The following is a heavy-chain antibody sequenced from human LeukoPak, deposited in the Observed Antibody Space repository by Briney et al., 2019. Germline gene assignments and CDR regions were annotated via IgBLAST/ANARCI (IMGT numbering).Heavy chain of an antibody. CDR1: GYTFTGYG. V-gene: IGHV1-18*04. J-gene: IGHJ5*02. CDR2: ISAYNGNT. Sequence: ASVKVSCKASGYTFTGYGISWVRQAPGQGLEWMGWISAYNGNTNYAQKLQGRVTMTTDTSTSTAYMELRSLRSDDTAVYYCARVGYYGSGSYSIDWFDPWGQGTLVTVSS. CDR3: ARVGYYGSGSYSIDWFDP. D-gene: IGHD3-10*01.